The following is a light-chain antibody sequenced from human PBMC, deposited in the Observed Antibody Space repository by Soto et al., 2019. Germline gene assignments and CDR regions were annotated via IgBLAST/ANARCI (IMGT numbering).Light chain of an antibody. CDR1: QGISSY. V-gene: IGKV1-9*01. J-gene: IGKJ5*01. Sequence: DSQLTQSPSFLSASVGDRVTITCGASQGISSYLAWYQQQPGIVPKLLIYAASTMQSGVPSRFSGSGSGTEFTLTISSLQPEDFATYYCQQLNSYPITFGQGTRLEIK. CDR2: AAS. CDR3: QQLNSYPIT.